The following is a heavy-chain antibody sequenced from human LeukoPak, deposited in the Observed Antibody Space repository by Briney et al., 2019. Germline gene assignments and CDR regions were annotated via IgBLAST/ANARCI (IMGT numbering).Heavy chain of an antibody. CDR3: ARGKWYSSSWSPYDY. D-gene: IGHD6-13*01. V-gene: IGHV1-69*06. CDR2: IIPIFGTA. CDR1: GGTFSSYA. Sequence: SVKVSCKASGGTFSSYAISWVRQAPGQGLEWMGGIIPIFGTANYAQKFQGRVTITADKSTSTAYMELSSLRSEDTAVYYCARGKWYSSSWSPYDYWGQGTLVTVSS. J-gene: IGHJ4*02.